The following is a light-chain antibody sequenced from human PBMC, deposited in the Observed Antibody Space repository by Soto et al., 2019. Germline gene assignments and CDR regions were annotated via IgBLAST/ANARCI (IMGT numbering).Light chain of an antibody. J-gene: IGKJ1*01. CDR2: LAS. Sequence: GGRVTISCRASQIISSFLNWYQQKPGKAPKLLIFLASSLQSGVPSRFSGSGSGADLTLTISSLQPEDFATYYCQQSYTVPLTFGQGTKVDIK. CDR1: QIISSF. V-gene: IGKV1-39*01. CDR3: QQSYTVPLT.